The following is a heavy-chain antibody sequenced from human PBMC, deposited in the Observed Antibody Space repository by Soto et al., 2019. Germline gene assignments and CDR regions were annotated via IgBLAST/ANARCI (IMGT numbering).Heavy chain of an antibody. J-gene: IGHJ4*02. Sequence: SGPSGEPTETLTLTCTVSGFSLSNARMGVSWIRQPPGKALEWLAHIFSNDEKSYSTSLKSRLTISKDTSKSQVVLTMTNMDPVDTATYYCARFGYSYGPDYWGQGTLLTVSS. CDR2: IFSNDEK. CDR1: GFSLSNARMG. V-gene: IGHV2-26*01. D-gene: IGHD5-18*01. CDR3: ARFGYSYGPDY.